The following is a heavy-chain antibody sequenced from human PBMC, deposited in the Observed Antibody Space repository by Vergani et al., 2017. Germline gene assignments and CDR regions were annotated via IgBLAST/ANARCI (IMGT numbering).Heavy chain of an antibody. CDR2: IIPIFGTA. CDR1: GGTFSSYA. V-gene: IGHV1-69*06. J-gene: IGHJ6*03. Sequence: QVQLVQSGAEVKKPGASVKVSCKASGGTFSSYAISWVRQAPGQGLEWMGGIIPIFGTANYAQKFQGRVTITADKSTSTAYMELSSLRSEDTAVYYWARGVWCSGGRCYSASFEGYYYYYMDVWGKGTTVTVSS. CDR3: ARGVWCSGGRCYSASFEGYYYYYMDV. D-gene: IGHD2-15*01.